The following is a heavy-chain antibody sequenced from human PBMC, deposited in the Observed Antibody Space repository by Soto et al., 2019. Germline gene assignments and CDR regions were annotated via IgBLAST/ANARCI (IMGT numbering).Heavy chain of an antibody. CDR3: ARDSGSGSYDAFDI. CDR2: ISSSSSYI. J-gene: IGHJ3*02. V-gene: IGHV3-21*01. CDR1: GFTFSSYS. Sequence: GGSLRLSCAASGFTFSSYSMNWVRQAPGKGLEGVSSISSSSSYIYYADSVKGRFTISRDNAKNSLYLQMNSLRAEDTAVYYCARDSGSGSYDAFDIWGQGTMVTVSS. D-gene: IGHD3-10*01.